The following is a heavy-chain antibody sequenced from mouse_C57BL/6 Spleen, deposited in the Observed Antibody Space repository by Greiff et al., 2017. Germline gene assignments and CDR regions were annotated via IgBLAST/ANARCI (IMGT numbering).Heavy chain of an antibody. CDR3: ARDRGAYYRNYGDFAY. J-gene: IGHJ3*01. CDR2: ISDGGSYT. V-gene: IGHV5-4*01. Sequence: EVQLVESGGGLVKPGGSLKLSCAASGFTFSSYAMSWVRQTPEKRLEWVATISDGGSYTYYPDNVKGRFTISRDNAKNNLYLQMSHLKSEDTAMYYCARDRGAYYRNYGDFAYWGQGTLVTVSA. CDR1: GFTFSSYA. D-gene: IGHD2-1*01.